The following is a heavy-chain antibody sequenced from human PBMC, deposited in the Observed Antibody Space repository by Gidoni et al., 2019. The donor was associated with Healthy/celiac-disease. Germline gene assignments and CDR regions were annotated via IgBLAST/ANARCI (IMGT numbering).Heavy chain of an antibody. CDR3: ARTTIFGVPFDP. CDR1: GGSFSGYY. Sequence: QVQLQQWGAGLLKPSETLSLTCAVYGGSFSGYYWSWIRQPPGKGLEWIGEINHSGSTNYNPSLKSRVTISVDTSKNQFSLKLSSVTAADTAVYYCARTTIFGVPFDPWGQGTLVTVSS. CDR2: INHSGST. D-gene: IGHD3-3*01. J-gene: IGHJ5*02. V-gene: IGHV4-34*01.